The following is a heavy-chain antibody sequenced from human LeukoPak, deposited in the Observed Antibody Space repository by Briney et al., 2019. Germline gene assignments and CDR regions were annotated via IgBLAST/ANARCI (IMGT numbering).Heavy chain of an antibody. CDR1: GGSFSGYY. Sequence: SETLSLTCAVYGGSFSGYYWSWIRQPPGKGLERIGEINHSGSTNYNPSLKSRVTISVDTSKNQFSLKLSSVTAADTAVYYCARAVPAPPYYYYYGMDVWGQGTTVTVSS. D-gene: IGHD2-2*01. CDR3: ARAVPAPPYYYYYGMDV. J-gene: IGHJ6*02. V-gene: IGHV4-34*01. CDR2: INHSGST.